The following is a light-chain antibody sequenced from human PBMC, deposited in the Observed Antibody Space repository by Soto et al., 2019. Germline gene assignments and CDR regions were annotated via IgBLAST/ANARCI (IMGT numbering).Light chain of an antibody. J-gene: IGKJ1*01. CDR1: QSVSSN. CDR2: NAY. CDR3: QQYNNWPRT. V-gene: IGKV3-15*01. Sequence: EIVMTQSPATLSVSPGERATLSCRASQSVSSNLAWYQHKPGQAPRLLIYNAYSRATGIPARFSGSGSGTEFTLTISSLQSEDFAVYYCQQYNNWPRTLGQGTKVDIK.